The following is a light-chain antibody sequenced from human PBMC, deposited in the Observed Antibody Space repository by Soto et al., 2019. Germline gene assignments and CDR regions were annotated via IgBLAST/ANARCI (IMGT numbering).Light chain of an antibody. V-gene: IGLV2-14*01. J-gene: IGLJ1*01. CDR3: SSYTSSTTLYV. Sequence: QSVLTQPASVSGSPGQSITISCTGTSSDVGGYNFVSWYQQHPGKAPKLMIYEVSNRPSGVSNRFSGSKSGNTASLIISGLQAEDEADYYCSSYTSSTTLYVFGTGTKV. CDR2: EVS. CDR1: SSDVGGYNF.